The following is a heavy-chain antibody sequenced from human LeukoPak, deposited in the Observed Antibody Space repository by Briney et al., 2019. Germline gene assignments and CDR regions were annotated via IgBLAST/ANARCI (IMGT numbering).Heavy chain of an antibody. Sequence: PSETLSLTCTVSDGSISSSYWSWVRQPPGKGLEWIGYICYSGSTNYNPSLKSRVTISVDTSKNQFSLKLASVTAADTAVYFCASRPPNRRGCATFLPYFDYWGQGALVTVSS. V-gene: IGHV4-59*01. D-gene: IGHD6-19*01. J-gene: IGHJ4*02. CDR2: ICYSGST. CDR3: ASRPPNRRGCATFLPYFDY. CDR1: DGSISSSY.